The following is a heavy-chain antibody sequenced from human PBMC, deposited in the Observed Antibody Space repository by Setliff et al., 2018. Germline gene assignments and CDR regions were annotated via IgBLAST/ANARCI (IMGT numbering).Heavy chain of an antibody. Sequence: ASVKVSCKASGGTFSSYVISWVREAPGQGLEWMGGIIPMIGRVNYAQRFQGRVSMTADKFTNTAYMELNSLRSEDTAVYYCARIPNNFDDNGSLPDDSWGQGTLVTVSS. CDR2: IIPMIGRV. V-gene: IGHV1-69*10. CDR3: ARIPNNFDDNGSLPDDS. CDR1: GGTFSSYV. J-gene: IGHJ5*01. D-gene: IGHD2-8*01.